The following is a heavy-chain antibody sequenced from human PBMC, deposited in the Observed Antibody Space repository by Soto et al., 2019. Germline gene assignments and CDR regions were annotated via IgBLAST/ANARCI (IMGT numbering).Heavy chain of an antibody. J-gene: IGHJ4*02. V-gene: IGHV3-30-3*01. CDR1: GFTFSSYA. Sequence: XGSLILSCAAAGFTFSSYAMHWVRQAPGKGLEWVAVISYDGSNKYYADSVKGRFTISRDNSKNTLYLQMNSLRAEDTAVYYCARLNSGWYFDYWGQGTLVTVSS. CDR2: ISYDGSNK. CDR3: ARLNSGWYFDY. D-gene: IGHD6-19*01.